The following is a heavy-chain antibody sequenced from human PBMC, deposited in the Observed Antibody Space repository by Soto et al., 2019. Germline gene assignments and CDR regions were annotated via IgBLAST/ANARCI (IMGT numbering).Heavy chain of an antibody. CDR1: GFTFSSYE. Sequence: GGSLRLSCAASGFTFSSYEMNWVRQAPGKGLEWVSYISSSGSTIYYADSVKGRFTISRDNAKNSLYLQMNSLRAEDTAVYYCAREGSITIFGVVTSYYYYGMDVWGQGTTVTVYS. V-gene: IGHV3-48*03. CDR3: AREGSITIFGVVTSYYYYGMDV. CDR2: ISSSGSTI. J-gene: IGHJ6*02. D-gene: IGHD3-3*01.